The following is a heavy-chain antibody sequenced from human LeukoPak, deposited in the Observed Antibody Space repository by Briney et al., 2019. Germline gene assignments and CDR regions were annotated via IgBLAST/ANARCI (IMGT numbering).Heavy chain of an antibody. CDR1: GYTFTGYY. J-gene: IGHJ4*02. D-gene: IGHD1-26*01. Sequence: ASVKVSCKASGYTFTGYYMHWGRQAPGQGLEWMGRINPNSGGTNYAQNFQGRVTMTRDTSISTAYMELSRLRSDDTAVYYCARVIYRYSIVGLDYWGQGTLVTVSS. CDR2: INPNSGGT. V-gene: IGHV1-2*06. CDR3: ARVIYRYSIVGLDY.